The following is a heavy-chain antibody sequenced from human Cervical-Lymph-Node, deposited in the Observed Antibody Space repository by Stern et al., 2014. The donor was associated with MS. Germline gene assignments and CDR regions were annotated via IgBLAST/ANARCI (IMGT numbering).Heavy chain of an antibody. CDR3: ARRDGSGAYYSFDF. D-gene: IGHD3-10*01. V-gene: IGHV5-51*01. CDR2: IEPHDSEV. Sequence: VQLVESGAEVKKPGESLKISCKASGYSFTSYWIGWVRQMPGKGLEWMGIIEPHDSEVRYRPSFKGQVTISVDKSTSTAYLQRSSLKASDTAMYYCARRDGSGAYYSFDFWGQGSLVTVSS. CDR1: GYSFTSYW. J-gene: IGHJ4*02.